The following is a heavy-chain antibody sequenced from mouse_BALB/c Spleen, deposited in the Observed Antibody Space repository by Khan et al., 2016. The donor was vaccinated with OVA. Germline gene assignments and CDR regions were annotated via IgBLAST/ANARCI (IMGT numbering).Heavy chain of an antibody. D-gene: IGHD1-1*01. CDR1: GYSFTGYF. V-gene: IGHV1-20*02. Sequence: VPLKESGPELVKPGASVKISCKASGYSFTGYFMNWVIQSHGKSLEWIGRINPHIGETFYNQKFKGKSKLTVDESSSTAHRELRSLASEDSAVYYCARFYSSDFDYWGPGTTLTVSS. CDR2: INPHIGET. CDR3: ARFYSSDFDY. J-gene: IGHJ2*01.